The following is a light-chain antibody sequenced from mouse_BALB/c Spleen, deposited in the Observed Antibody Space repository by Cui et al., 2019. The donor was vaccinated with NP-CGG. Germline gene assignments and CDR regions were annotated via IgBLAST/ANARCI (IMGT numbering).Light chain of an antibody. J-gene: IGLJ1*01. CDR1: TGAVTTSNY. CDR3: ALWYSNHWV. V-gene: IGLV1*01. Sequence: QAVVTQESAPTTSPGETVTLTCRSSTGAVTTSNYANWVQEKPDHLFTGLIGGTNNRVPGVPARFSGSLIEDKAALTITGAQTEDEAIYFCALWYSNHWVFGGGTKLTVL. CDR2: GTN.